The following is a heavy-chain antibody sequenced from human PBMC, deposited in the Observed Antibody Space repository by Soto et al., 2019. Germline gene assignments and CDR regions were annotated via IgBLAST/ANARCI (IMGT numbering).Heavy chain of an antibody. V-gene: IGHV3-30*04. J-gene: IGHJ6*02. CDR3: AREDYYDSSGYYYYGMDV. D-gene: IGHD3-22*01. CDR2: ISYDGSNK. Sequence: GGSLRLSCAASGFTFSSYAMHWVRQAPGKGLEWVAVISYDGSNKYYADSVKGRFTISRDNSKNTLYLQMNSLRAEDTAVYYCAREDYYDSSGYYYYGMDVWGQGTTVTVSS. CDR1: GFTFSSYA.